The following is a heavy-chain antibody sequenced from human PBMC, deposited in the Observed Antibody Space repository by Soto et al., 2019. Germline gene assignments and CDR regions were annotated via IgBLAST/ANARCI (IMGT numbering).Heavy chain of an antibody. CDR3: ETDQCIAAPSYYYYGMDV. CDR1: GYTLTELS. J-gene: IGHJ6*02. D-gene: IGHD6-6*01. V-gene: IGHV1-24*01. Sequence: ASVKVSCKVSGYTLTELSMHWVRQAPGKGLEWMGGFDPEDGETIYAQKFQGRVTMTEDTSTDTAYMELSSRRSEDTAVYYCETDQCIAAPSYYYYGMDVWGQRSTVTVSS. CDR2: FDPEDGET.